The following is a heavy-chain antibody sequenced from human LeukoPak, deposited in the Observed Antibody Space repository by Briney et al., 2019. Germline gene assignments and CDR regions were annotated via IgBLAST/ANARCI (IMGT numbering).Heavy chain of an antibody. D-gene: IGHD5-12*01. CDR3: ARGGYSGSYYRFS. V-gene: IGHV3-74*01. CDR1: GFTFSDSW. J-gene: IGHJ4*02. CDR2: TSKDGSDT. Sequence: PGGSLRLSCAASGFTFSDSWMHWVRQVPGEGPEWLSRTSKDGSDTVYAASAKGRVTASRDNAKNTVYLELTNLRPDDTAVYYCARGGYSGSYYRFSWGRGTLVTVAS.